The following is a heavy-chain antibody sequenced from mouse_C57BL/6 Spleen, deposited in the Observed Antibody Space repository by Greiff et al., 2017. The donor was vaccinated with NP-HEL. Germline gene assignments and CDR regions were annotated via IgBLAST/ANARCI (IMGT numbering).Heavy chain of an antibody. V-gene: IGHV1-50*01. CDR3: ARVRSYGDY. D-gene: IGHD1-1*01. Sequence: QVQLQQPGAELVKPGASVKLSCKASGYTFTSYWMQWVKQRPGQGLEWIREIDPSDSYTNYNQKFKGKATLTVDTSSSTAYMQLSSLTSEDSAVYYCARVRSYGDYWGQGTTLTVSS. CDR1: GYTFTSYW. J-gene: IGHJ2*01. CDR2: IDPSDSYT.